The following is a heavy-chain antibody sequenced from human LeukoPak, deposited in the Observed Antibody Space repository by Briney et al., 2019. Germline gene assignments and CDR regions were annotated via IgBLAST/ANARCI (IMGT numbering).Heavy chain of an antibody. J-gene: IGHJ4*02. CDR1: GFTLRSYS. V-gene: IGHV3-21*06. D-gene: IGHD6-19*01. CDR2: INWGSNHI. CDR3: ARDNSGWSRDY. Sequence: PGGSLRLSYAASGFTLRSYSMSWVRQAPGKGLEWVSSINWGSNHIYYADAVQGRFTISRDNAKNSLYLQMNSLRAEDTAIYYCARDNSGWSRDYWGQGTLVTVSS.